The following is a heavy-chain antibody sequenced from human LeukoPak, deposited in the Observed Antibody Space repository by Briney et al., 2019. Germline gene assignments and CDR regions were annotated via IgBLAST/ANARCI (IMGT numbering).Heavy chain of an antibody. V-gene: IGHV3-48*01. CDR3: AKLVTHFDY. CDR2: ISSRSGSI. J-gene: IGHJ4*02. D-gene: IGHD4-23*01. Sequence: PGGSLRLSCAASRFTFSSYSMNWVRQAPGKGLEWVSYISSRSGSIYYADSVKGRFTISRDNAKNSLYLQMNSLRAEDTAVYYCAKLVTHFDYWGQGTLVTVSS. CDR1: RFTFSSYS.